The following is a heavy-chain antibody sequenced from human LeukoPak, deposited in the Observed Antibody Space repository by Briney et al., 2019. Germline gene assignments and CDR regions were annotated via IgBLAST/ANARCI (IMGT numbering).Heavy chain of an antibody. V-gene: IGHV4-59*01. Sequence: SETLSLTCTVSGGSISSYYWSWIRQPPGKGLEWIGYTYYSGSTNYNPSLKSRVTISVDTSKNQFSLKLSSVTAADTAVYYCASFRPSYDILTGYSYYFDYWGQGTLVTVSS. CDR1: GGSISSYY. CDR2: TYYSGST. D-gene: IGHD3-9*01. J-gene: IGHJ4*02. CDR3: ASFRPSYDILTGYSYYFDY.